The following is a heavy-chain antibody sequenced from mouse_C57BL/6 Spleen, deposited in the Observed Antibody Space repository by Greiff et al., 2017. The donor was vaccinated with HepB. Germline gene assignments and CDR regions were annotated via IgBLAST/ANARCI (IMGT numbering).Heavy chain of an antibody. CDR1: GFTFSSYG. CDR2: ISSGGSYT. J-gene: IGHJ3*01. D-gene: IGHD2-4*01. V-gene: IGHV5-6*01. CDR3: ARHEDYLFAY. Sequence: EVQGVESGGDLVKPGGSLKLSCAASGFTFSSYGMSWVRQTPDKRLEWVATISSGGSYTYYPDSVKGRFTISRDNAKNTLYLQMSSLKSEDTAMYYCARHEDYLFAYWGQGTLVTVSA.